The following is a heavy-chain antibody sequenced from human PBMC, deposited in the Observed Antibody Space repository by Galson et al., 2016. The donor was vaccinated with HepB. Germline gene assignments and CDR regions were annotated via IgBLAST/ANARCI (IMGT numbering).Heavy chain of an antibody. CDR1: GFTFAEYA. Sequence: SLRLSCAASGFTFAEYAMHWVRQAPGKGLGWVSLISWDGGGTFYADSVKGRFTISRDNSKNSLFLQMDSLRTEDTAFYYCATISTGDYYFNYWGHGTLVTVSS. CDR3: ATISTGDYYFNY. V-gene: IGHV3-43*01. J-gene: IGHJ4*01. CDR2: ISWDGGGT. D-gene: IGHD2-21*02.